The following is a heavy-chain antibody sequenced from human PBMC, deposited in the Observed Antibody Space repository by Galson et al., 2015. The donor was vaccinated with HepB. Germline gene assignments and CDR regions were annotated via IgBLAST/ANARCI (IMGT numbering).Heavy chain of an antibody. CDR1: GFAFRSYA. CDR2: ISGSGGTT. Sequence: SLRLSCAASGFAFRSYAMSWVRQAPGKGLEWVSAISGSGGTTYFAGSVKGRFTISRDNSKNLLYLQMNSLRAEDTAVYYCAKWGPYCSTSNNCYYYYYMDVWGQGTAVTVSS. J-gene: IGHJ6*03. CDR3: AKWGPYCSTSNNCYYYYYMDV. V-gene: IGHV3-23*01. D-gene: IGHD2-2*01.